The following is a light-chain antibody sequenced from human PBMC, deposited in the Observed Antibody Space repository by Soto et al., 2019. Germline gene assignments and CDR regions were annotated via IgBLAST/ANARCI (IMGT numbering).Light chain of an antibody. V-gene: IGKV3-20*01. CDR3: QQYGSSPFT. CDR1: QSVSSSY. Sequence: EIVLTQFPGTLSLSPGERATLSCRASQSVSSSYLAWYQQKPGQAPRLLIYGASSRATGIPDRFSGSASGTDFTLTISRLEPEDFAVYYCQQYGSSPFTFGPGTKVDIK. J-gene: IGKJ3*01. CDR2: GAS.